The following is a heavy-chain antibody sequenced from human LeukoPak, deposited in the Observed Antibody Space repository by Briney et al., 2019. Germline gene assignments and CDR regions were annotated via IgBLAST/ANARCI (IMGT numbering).Heavy chain of an antibody. D-gene: IGHD3-10*01. CDR3: AREAGYYGSGSYTGAFDI. CDR2: IYYSGST. J-gene: IGHJ3*02. CDR1: GGSISSSSYY. V-gene: IGHV4-39*02. Sequence: SETLSLTCTVSGGSISSSSYYWGWIRQPPGKGLERIGSIYYSGSTYYTPSLKSRVTKSVDTSKNQFSLKLSSVTAADTAVYYCAREAGYYGSGSYTGAFDIWGQGTMVTVSS.